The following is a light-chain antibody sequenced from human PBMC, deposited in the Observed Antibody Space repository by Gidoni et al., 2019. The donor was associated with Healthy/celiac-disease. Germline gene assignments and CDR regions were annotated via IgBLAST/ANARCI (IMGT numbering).Light chain of an antibody. CDR1: QDISNY. J-gene: IGKJ2*01. CDR3: QQYDNLPRT. CDR2: DAS. Sequence: DMQMTQSPSSLSASVGDRVTITCQASQDISNYLNWYQQKPGKAPKLLIYDASTLETGVPSRFSGSGSGTDFTFTISSLQPEDIATYYCQQYDNLPRTFGQGTKLEIK. V-gene: IGKV1-33*01.